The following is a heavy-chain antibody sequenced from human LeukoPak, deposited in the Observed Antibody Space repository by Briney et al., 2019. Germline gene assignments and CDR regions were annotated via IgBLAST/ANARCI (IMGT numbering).Heavy chain of an antibody. V-gene: IGHV1-46*01. CDR3: ARSSAYYNEADI. D-gene: IGHD1-26*01. CDR2: INPSGGST. Sequence: PGGSLRLSCTASGFTFSSYGMHWVRQPPGQGLEWMGIINPSGGSTTYAQKFQGRLTMASDTSTSTVYMELSSLRSEDTAMYYCARSSAYYNEADIWGQGTMVTVSS. CDR1: GFTFSSYG. J-gene: IGHJ3*02.